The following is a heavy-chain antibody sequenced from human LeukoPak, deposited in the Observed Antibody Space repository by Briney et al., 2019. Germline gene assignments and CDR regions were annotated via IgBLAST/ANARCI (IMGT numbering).Heavy chain of an antibody. CDR1: GFTFDDYA. Sequence: GGSLRLSCAASGFTFDDYAMHWVRQAPGKGLEWVSGISWNSGSIGYADSVKGRFTISRDNAKNSLYLQMNSLRAEDTALYYCAKDYRGYSYGRYYYYGMDVWGQGTTATVSS. J-gene: IGHJ6*02. D-gene: IGHD5-18*01. CDR2: ISWNSGSI. V-gene: IGHV3-9*01. CDR3: AKDYRGYSYGRYYYYGMDV.